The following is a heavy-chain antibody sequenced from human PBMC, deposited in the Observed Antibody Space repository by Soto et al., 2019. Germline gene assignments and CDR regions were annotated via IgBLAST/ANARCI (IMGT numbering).Heavy chain of an antibody. V-gene: IGHV3-33*01. CDR3: ARVRYYYDYAADY. J-gene: IGHJ4*02. CDR2: IWYDGSNK. D-gene: IGHD3-16*01. CDR1: GFTFTSYG. Sequence: GGSLRLSSAASGFTFTSYGMHWVRQAPGKGLEWVAVIWYDGSNKYNADSVKGRFTISRDNSENTLYLQMNSLRAEDTAVYYCARVRYYYDYAADYWGQGTLVTVSS.